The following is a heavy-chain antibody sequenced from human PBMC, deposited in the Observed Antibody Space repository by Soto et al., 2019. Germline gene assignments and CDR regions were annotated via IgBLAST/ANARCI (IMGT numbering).Heavy chain of an antibody. Sequence: GASVKVSCKASGYTFTGHYMHWVRQAPGQGLEWMGWINPNSGGTNYAQKFQGRVTMTRDTSISTAYMELSRLRSDDTAVYYCARETDSPASRLDYYGMDVWGQGTTVTVSS. CDR2: INPNSGGT. J-gene: IGHJ6*02. CDR3: ARETDSPASRLDYYGMDV. V-gene: IGHV1-2*02. CDR1: GYTFTGHY. D-gene: IGHD6-25*01.